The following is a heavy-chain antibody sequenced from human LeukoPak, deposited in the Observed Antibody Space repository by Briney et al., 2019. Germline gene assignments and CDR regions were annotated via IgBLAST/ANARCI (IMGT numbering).Heavy chain of an antibody. J-gene: IGHJ4*02. Sequence: SETLSLTCAVYGGSFSGYYWSWIRQPPGKGLEWIGEINHSGSTNYNPSLKSRVTISVDTSKNQFSLKLSSVTAADTAVYYCARGGDAHKGGNYWGQGTLVTVSS. V-gene: IGHV4-34*01. CDR1: GGSFSGYY. D-gene: IGHD5-24*01. CDR2: INHSGST. CDR3: ARGGDAHKGGNY.